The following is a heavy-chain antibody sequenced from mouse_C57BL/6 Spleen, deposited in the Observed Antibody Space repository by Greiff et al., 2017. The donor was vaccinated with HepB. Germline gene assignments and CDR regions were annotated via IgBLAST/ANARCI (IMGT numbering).Heavy chain of an antibody. V-gene: IGHV3-6*01. CDR3: ARALLLFDY. CDR1: GYSITSGYY. CDR2: ISYDGSN. D-gene: IGHD1-1*01. Sequence: EVKLMESGPGLVKPSQSLSLTCSVTGYSITSGYYWNWIRQFPGNKLEWMGYISYDGSNNYNPSLKNRISITRDTSKNQFFLKLNSVTTEDTATYYCARALLLFDYWGQGTTLTVSS. J-gene: IGHJ2*01.